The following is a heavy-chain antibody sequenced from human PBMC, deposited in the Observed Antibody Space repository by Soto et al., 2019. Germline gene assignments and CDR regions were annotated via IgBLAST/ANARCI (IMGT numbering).Heavy chain of an antibody. CDR1: GFTFSNCA. CDR3: AKDSSGYYGVFDY. D-gene: IGHD3-22*01. Sequence: PGGSLRLSCAASGFTFSNCAMSWGRQAPGKGLEWVSVISGSGDSTYYADSVKGRFTISRDNSKNTLYLQMNSLRAEDTAVYYCAKDSSGYYGVFDYWGQGTLVTVSS. V-gene: IGHV3-23*01. CDR2: ISGSGDST. J-gene: IGHJ4*02.